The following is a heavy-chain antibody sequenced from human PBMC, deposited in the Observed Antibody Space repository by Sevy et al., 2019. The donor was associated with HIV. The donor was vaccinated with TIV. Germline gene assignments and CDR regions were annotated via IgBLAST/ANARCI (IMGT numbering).Heavy chain of an antibody. D-gene: IGHD1-26*01. CDR2: ISSSSSYI. CDR3: ARDRGGLEWELNWFDP. Sequence: GGSLRLSCAASGFTFSSYSMNWVRQAPGKGLEWVSSISSSSSYIYYADSVKGRFTISRDNAKNSLYLKMNSLRAEDTAGYYGARDRGGLEWELNWFDPWGQGTLVTVSS. J-gene: IGHJ5*02. V-gene: IGHV3-21*01. CDR1: GFTFSSYS.